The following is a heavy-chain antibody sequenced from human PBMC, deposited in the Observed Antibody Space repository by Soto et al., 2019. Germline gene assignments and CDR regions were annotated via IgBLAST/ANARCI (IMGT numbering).Heavy chain of an antibody. CDR2: ISGSGGST. CDR3: AKDLGFVVVVAATDY. J-gene: IGHJ4*02. D-gene: IGHD2-15*01. V-gene: IGHV3-23*01. Sequence: GGSLRLSCAAAGFTFGGYAVSWVRQAPVKGLEWVSAISGSGGSTYYADSVKGRFTISRDNSKNTLYLQMNSLRAEDTAVYYCAKDLGFVVVVAATDYWGQGTLVTVSS. CDR1: GFTFGGYA.